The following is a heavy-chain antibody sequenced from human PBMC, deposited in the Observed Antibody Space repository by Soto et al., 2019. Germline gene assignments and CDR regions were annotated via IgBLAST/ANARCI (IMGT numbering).Heavy chain of an antibody. CDR1: GDSISGSPYF. V-gene: IGHV4-39*01. Sequence: QVQLQESGPGLVMPSETLSLTCTVSGDSISGSPYFWGWIRQPPGKRLEWIGSIFYDGYTLYTPSLXGRVTISVDTSKHQFSLKLTSVAAADTAIYFCARLQAAVPHYWGQGILVTVSS. CDR2: IFYDGYT. CDR3: ARLQAAVPHY. J-gene: IGHJ4*02. D-gene: IGHD6-13*01.